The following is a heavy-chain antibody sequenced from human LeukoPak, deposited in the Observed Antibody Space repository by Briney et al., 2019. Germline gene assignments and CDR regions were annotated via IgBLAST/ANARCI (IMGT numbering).Heavy chain of an antibody. CDR2: ICSSGSYI. J-gene: IGHJ4*02. D-gene: IGHD5-18*01. CDR1: GFTFSSYH. CDR3: ARRATAERGHSYGLDF. V-gene: IGHV3-21*01. Sequence: PGGSLRLSCEVSGFTFSSYHMNWVRQTPGKGLGWVSPICSSGSYIYYADSLTGRFTISRDNAKNSLYMQMNSLRAEDTAMYYCARRATAERGHSYGLDFWGQGTLVTVSS.